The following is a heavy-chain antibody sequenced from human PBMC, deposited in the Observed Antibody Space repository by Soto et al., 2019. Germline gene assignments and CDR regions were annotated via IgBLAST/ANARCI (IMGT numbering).Heavy chain of an antibody. CDR1: GGSISSYY. CDR3: ASTAMVRYYDFWSGYYFDY. Sequence: SETLSLTCTVSGGSISSYYWSWIRQPPGKGLEWIGYIYYSGSTNYNPSLKSRVTISVDTSKNQFSLKLSSVTAADTAVYYCASTAMVRYYDFWSGYYFDYWGQGTLVTSPQ. J-gene: IGHJ4*02. CDR2: IYYSGST. D-gene: IGHD3-3*01. V-gene: IGHV4-59*08.